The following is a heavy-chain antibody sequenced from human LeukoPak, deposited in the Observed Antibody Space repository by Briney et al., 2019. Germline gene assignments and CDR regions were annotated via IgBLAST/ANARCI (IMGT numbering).Heavy chain of an antibody. CDR1: GGSISSYY. J-gene: IGHJ4*02. V-gene: IGHV4-59*01. CDR2: IYYSGST. Sequence: PSETLSLTCTVSGGSISSYYWSWIWQPPGKGLEWIGYIYYSGSTNYNPSLKSRVTISVDTSKNQFSLKLSSVTAADTAVYYCARDLGYSYGYEWGQGTLVTVSS. D-gene: IGHD5-18*01. CDR3: ARDLGYSYGYE.